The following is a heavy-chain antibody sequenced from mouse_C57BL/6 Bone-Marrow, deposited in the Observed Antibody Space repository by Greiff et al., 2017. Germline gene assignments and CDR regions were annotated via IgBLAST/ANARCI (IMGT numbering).Heavy chain of an antibody. J-gene: IGHJ1*03. D-gene: IGHD2-2*01. Sequence: VQLQQPGAELVMPGASVKLSCKASGYTFTSYWMHWVKQRPGQGLEWIGEIDPSDSYTNYNQKFKGKSTLTVDKSSSTAFMQLSSLRSEDSAVYYCVLYYGYDRGWYFDVWGTGTTVTVSS. CDR1: GYTFTSYW. V-gene: IGHV1-69*01. CDR2: IDPSDSYT. CDR3: VLYYGYDRGWYFDV.